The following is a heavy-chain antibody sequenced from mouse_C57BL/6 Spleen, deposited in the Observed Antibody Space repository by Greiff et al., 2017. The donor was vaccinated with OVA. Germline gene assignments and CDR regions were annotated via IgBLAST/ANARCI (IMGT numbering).Heavy chain of an antibody. J-gene: IGHJ3*01. CDR1: GYTFHDYN. Sequence: VQLKQSGPELVKPGASVKIPCKASGYTFHDYNMDWVKQSHGKSLEWIGDINPNNGGTIYNQKFKGKATLTVDKSSSTAYMELRSLTSEDTAVYYCARRGDGYLLAYWGQGTLVTVSA. V-gene: IGHV1-18*01. CDR3: ARRGDGYLLAY. CDR2: INPNNGGT. D-gene: IGHD2-3*01.